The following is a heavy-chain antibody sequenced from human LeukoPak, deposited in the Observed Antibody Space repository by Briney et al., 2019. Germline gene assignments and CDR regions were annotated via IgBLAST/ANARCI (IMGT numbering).Heavy chain of an antibody. CDR2: ISISSSLL. V-gene: IGHV3-21*04. CDR1: GFTFSSYS. CDR3: ARDGGYSINWYLDY. Sequence: GGSLRLSCAASGFTFSSYSMNWVRKAPGKGLEWVSAISISSSLLSYADSVKGRFIISRDNAKNSLYLQMNSLRAEDTAVYFCARDGGYSINWYLDYWGQGTLVTVSS. J-gene: IGHJ4*02. D-gene: IGHD6-13*01.